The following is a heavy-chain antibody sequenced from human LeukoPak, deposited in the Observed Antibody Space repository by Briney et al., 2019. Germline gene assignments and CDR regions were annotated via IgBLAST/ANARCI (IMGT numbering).Heavy chain of an antibody. CDR1: GYILTELS. Sequence: ASVKVSCKVYGYILTELSMHWVRQAPGKGLEWMGGFDPEDGETIYAQKFQGRFTMTEDTSTDTAYMELSSLRSEDTAVYYCATHSSAYYYVNPLWQHWGQGTLVTISS. CDR2: FDPEDGET. J-gene: IGHJ1*01. CDR3: ATHSSAYYYVNPLWQH. V-gene: IGHV1-24*01. D-gene: IGHD3-22*01.